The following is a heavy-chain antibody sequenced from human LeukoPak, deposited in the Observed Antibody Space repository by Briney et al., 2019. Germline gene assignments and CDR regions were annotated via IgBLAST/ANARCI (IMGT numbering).Heavy chain of an antibody. Sequence: SETLSLTCTVSGGSISSGSYYWSWIRQPAGKGLEWIGRIYTSGSTNYNPSLKSRVTISVDTSKNQFSLKLSSVTAADTAVYYCARARIAAAGSYYFDYWGQGTLVTVSS. CDR1: GGSISSGSYY. CDR3: ARARIAAAGSYYFDY. CDR2: IYTSGST. D-gene: IGHD6-13*01. V-gene: IGHV4-61*02. J-gene: IGHJ4*02.